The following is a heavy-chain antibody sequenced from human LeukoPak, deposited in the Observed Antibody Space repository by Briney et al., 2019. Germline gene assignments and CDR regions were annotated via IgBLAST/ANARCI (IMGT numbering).Heavy chain of an antibody. CDR3: ARGSIQDNYYDSSGFGAFDI. Sequence: ASVKVSCKASGYTFTSYYMHWVRQAPGQGLEWMGIINPSGGSTSYAQKFQGRVTMTRDTSTSTVFMELSSLRSEDTAVYYCARGSIQDNYYDSSGFGAFDIWGQGTMVTVSS. CDR2: INPSGGST. V-gene: IGHV1-46*01. CDR1: GYTFTSYY. D-gene: IGHD3-22*01. J-gene: IGHJ3*02.